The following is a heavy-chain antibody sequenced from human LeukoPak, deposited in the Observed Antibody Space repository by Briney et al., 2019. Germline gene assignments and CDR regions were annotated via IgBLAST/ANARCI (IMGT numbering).Heavy chain of an antibody. D-gene: IGHD2-21*02. Sequence: KPSETLSLTCTVSDGSISSNNYFWGWIRQPPGKGLEWIGTIYYSGSTYYNPSLKSRVTISVDTSKNQFSLRLSSVTAADTAVYYCARLKYGDCGLYYFDYWGQGTLVTVSS. CDR1: DGSISSNNYF. CDR2: IYYSGST. V-gene: IGHV4-39*01. CDR3: ARLKYGDCGLYYFDY. J-gene: IGHJ4*02.